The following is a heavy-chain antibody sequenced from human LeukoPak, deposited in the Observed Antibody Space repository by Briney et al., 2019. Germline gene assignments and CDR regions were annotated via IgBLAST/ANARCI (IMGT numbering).Heavy chain of an antibody. CDR3: ARAQRITYYYDSSGLVPTDY. V-gene: IGHV1-2*02. D-gene: IGHD3-22*01. CDR2: INPNSGGT. CDR1: GYTFTGYY. Sequence: ASVKVSCKASGYTFTGYYMHWVRQAPGQGLEWMGWINPNSGGTNYAQKFQGRVTMTRDTSISTAYMELSRLRSDDTAVYYCARAQRITYYYDSSGLVPTDYWGQGTLVTVSS. J-gene: IGHJ4*02.